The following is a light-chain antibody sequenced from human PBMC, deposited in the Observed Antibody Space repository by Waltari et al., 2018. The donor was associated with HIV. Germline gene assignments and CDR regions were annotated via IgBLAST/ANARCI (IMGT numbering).Light chain of an antibody. CDR3: AAWDDSLLV. V-gene: IGLV1-47*01. J-gene: IGLJ2*01. CDR1: SSNIGSNY. Sequence: QSVLTQPPSASGTPGQRVTISCSGSSSNIGSNYVYWYQQLPGTAPKLLIYRNNQRPAGVPDRVSGSKSGTSASLAISGLRSEDEADYYCAAWDDSLLVFGGGTKLTVL. CDR2: RNN.